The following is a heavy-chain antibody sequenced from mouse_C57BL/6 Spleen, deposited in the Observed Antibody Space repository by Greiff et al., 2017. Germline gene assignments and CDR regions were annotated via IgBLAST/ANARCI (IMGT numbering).Heavy chain of an antibody. CDR3: ARQDYDYEVYFDY. J-gene: IGHJ2*01. V-gene: IGHV5-6*02. CDR2: ISSGGSYT. D-gene: IGHD2-4*01. Sequence: DVMLVESGGDLVKPGGSLKLSCAASGFTFSSYGMSWVRQTPDKRLEWVATISSGGSYTYYPDSVKGRFTISRDNAKNTLYLQMSSLKSEDTAMYYCARQDYDYEVYFDYWGQGTTLTVSS. CDR1: GFTFSSYG.